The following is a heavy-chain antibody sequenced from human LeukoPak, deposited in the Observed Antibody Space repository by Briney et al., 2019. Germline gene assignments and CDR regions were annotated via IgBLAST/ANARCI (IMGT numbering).Heavy chain of an antibody. D-gene: IGHD3-10*02. Sequence: PGGSLRLSCAASGFTFSSYAMSWVRQAPGKGLEWVSAISGSGGSTYYADSVKGRFTISRDNSENTLYLQMNSLRAEDTAVYYCAKDSRMLGNYFDYWGQGTLVTASS. CDR1: GFTFSSYA. J-gene: IGHJ4*02. V-gene: IGHV3-23*01. CDR2: ISGSGGST. CDR3: AKDSRMLGNYFDY.